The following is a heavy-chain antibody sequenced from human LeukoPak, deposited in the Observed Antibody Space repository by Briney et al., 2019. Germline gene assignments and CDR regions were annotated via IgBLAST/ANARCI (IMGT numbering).Heavy chain of an antibody. J-gene: IGHJ6*02. V-gene: IGHV3-30-3*01. CDR1: GFTFSSYA. CDR2: ISYDGSNK. D-gene: IGHD3-3*01. Sequence: GRSLRLSCAASGFTFSSYAMHWVRQAPGKGLEWVAVISYDGSNKYYADSVKGRFTISRDNSKNTLYLQMNSLRAEDTAVYYCARDLQEKRFLEWLLHYYGMDVWGQGTTVTVSS. CDR3: ARDLQEKRFLEWLLHYYGMDV.